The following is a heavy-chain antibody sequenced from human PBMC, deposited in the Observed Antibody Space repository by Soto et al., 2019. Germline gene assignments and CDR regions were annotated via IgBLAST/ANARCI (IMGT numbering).Heavy chain of an antibody. CDR1: GDTFASCG. D-gene: IGHD2-21*01. CDR2: ISAYNGNT. CDR3: AREPDYSLYYYGMDV. Sequence: ASVKVSCEASGDTFASCGRSWVRQAPGQGLEWMGWISAYNGNTNYAQKLQGRVTMTTGTSTSTAYMELRSLRSDDTAVYYCAREPDYSLYYYGMDVWGQGTTVTVSS. V-gene: IGHV1-18*01. J-gene: IGHJ6*02.